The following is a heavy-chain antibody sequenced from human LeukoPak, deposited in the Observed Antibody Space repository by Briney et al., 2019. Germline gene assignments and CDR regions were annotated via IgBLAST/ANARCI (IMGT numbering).Heavy chain of an antibody. CDR3: AREVHTNMVVWFDP. D-gene: IGHD3-10*01. CDR1: GDSISSFY. J-gene: IGHJ5*02. Sequence: SETLSLTCTVTGDSISSFYWSWIRQPPGKGLEWIGYISYSGTTNYNPPLKSRVAISLDMSKNQFSLRLSSVTAADTAVYYCAREVHTNMVVWFDPWGQGMLVTVSS. V-gene: IGHV4-59*12. CDR2: ISYSGTT.